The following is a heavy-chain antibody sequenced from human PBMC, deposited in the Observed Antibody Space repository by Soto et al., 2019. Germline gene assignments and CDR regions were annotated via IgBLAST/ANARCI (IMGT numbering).Heavy chain of an antibody. J-gene: IGHJ5*02. D-gene: IGHD3-3*01. CDR2: FDPEDGET. V-gene: IGHV1-24*01. Sequence: ASVKVSCKVSGYTLTELSMHWVRQAPGKGLEWMGGFDPEDGETIYAQKFQGRVTMTEDTSTDKAYMELSSLRSEDTAVYYCATAPKHYDFWSGYYRGWFDPWGQGTLVTVSS. CDR3: ATAPKHYDFWSGYYRGWFDP. CDR1: GYTLTELS.